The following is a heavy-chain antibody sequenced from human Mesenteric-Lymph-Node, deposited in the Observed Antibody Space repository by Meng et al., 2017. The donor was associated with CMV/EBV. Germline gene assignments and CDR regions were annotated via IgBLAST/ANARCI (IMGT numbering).Heavy chain of an antibody. D-gene: IGHD5-12*01. CDR3: ARGTNSGFDF. J-gene: IGHJ4*02. CDR1: GYTFTSYG. V-gene: IGHV1-3*04. Sequence: SCKASGYTFTSYGIQWGRQAPGQGREWMGWINTGNGKTQYVQKFQGRVTISRDTYSSTAYMELSSLISDDTTVYHCARGTNSGFDFWGQGTLVTVSS. CDR2: INTGNGKT.